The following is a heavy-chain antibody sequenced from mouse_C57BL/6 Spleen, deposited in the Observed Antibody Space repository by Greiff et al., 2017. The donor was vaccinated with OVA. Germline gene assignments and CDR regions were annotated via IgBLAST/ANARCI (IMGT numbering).Heavy chain of an antibody. CDR1: GYTFTDYY. D-gene: IGHD1-3*01. CDR2: INPNNGGT. J-gene: IGHJ2*01. V-gene: IGHV1-26*01. Sequence: EVQLQQSGPELVKPGASVKLSCKASGYTFTDYYMNWVKQRPGQSLEWIGDINPNNGGTSYNQKFKGKATLTVDKSSSTAYMELRSLTSEDSAFCYCARSGYFDYWGQGTTLTVSS. CDR3: ARSGYFDY.